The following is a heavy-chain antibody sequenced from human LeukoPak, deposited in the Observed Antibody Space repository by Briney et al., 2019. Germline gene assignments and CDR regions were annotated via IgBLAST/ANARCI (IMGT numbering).Heavy chain of an antibody. J-gene: IGHJ4*02. CDR1: GYTFTSYD. Sequence: ASVKVSCKASGYTFTSYDINWVRQATGQGLEWMGWMNPNSGNTGYAQKFQGRVTMTRNTSISTAYMELSSLRSEDTAVYYCARGPNYYDSSGYDGGDYWGQGTLVTVSS. CDR2: MNPNSGNT. CDR3: ARGPNYYDSSGYDGGDY. V-gene: IGHV1-8*01. D-gene: IGHD3-22*01.